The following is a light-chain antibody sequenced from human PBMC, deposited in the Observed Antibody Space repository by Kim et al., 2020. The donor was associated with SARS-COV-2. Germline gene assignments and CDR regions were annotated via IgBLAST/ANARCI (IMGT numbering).Light chain of an antibody. V-gene: IGKV3-15*01. CDR1: QSVSSK. Sequence: EIVLTQSPATLSVSPGERVTLSCRASQSVSSKLIWYQQKRGQAPRLLIFGASTRATGIPARFSGSGSGTEFTLTISSLQSEDFAVYYCQADNNWLYTFGQGTKLEI. J-gene: IGKJ2*01. CDR2: GAS. CDR3: QADNNWLYT.